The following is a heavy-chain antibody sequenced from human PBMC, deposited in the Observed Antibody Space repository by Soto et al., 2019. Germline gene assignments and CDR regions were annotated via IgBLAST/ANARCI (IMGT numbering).Heavy chain of an antibody. CDR1: GGSISSYY. CDR2: IFYSGTT. V-gene: IGHV4-59*08. CDR3: ARHRGMATSFGY. Sequence: SETLSLTCTVSGGSISSYYWSWIRQPPGKGLEWIGTIFYSGTTYYNRSLKSRVAISVDTSKNQFSLRLSSVTAADTAVYYCARHRGMATSFGYWGQGTLVTVSS. J-gene: IGHJ4*02. D-gene: IGHD5-12*01.